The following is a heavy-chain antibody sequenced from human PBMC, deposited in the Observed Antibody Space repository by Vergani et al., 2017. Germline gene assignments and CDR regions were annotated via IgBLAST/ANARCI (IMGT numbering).Heavy chain of an antibody. D-gene: IGHD6-19*01. V-gene: IGHV3-7*01. CDR1: GFTFSSYW. CDR3: ARDQDSSGWYFVRFRTMEQGHHDY. J-gene: IGHJ4*02. Sequence: EVQLVESGGGLVQSGGSLRLSCAASGFTFSSYWMSWVRQAPGKGLEWVANIKQDGSEKYYVDSVKGRFTISRDNAKNSLYLQMNSLRAEDTAVYYCARDQDSSGWYFVRFRTMEQGHHDYWGQGTLVTVSS. CDR2: IKQDGSEK.